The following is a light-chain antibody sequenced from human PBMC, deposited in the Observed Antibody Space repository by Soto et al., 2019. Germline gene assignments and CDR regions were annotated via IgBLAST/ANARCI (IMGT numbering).Light chain of an antibody. V-gene: IGLV2-14*02. Sequence: QSALTQPASVSGSPGQSITISCTGTSSDVGTYDLVSWYQHHPGAAPKLIIYEVSNRPSGVSNRFSGSKSGNTASLTISGLQAEDEADYYCSSYTSRSTLDYVFGSGTKLTVL. J-gene: IGLJ1*01. CDR1: SSDVGTYDL. CDR2: EVS. CDR3: SSYTSRSTLDYV.